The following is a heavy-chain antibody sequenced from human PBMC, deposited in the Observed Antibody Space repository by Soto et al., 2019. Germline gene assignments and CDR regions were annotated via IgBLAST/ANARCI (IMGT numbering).Heavy chain of an antibody. Sequence: WTWIRQPPGKGLEWIGCFYNSGNTNYNPSLKSRVTISVDTSNNQFSLRVNSVTAADTAVYYCASTKQWLAFDYWGLGALVTVSS. V-gene: IGHV4-59*01. CDR2: FYNSGNT. J-gene: IGHJ4*02. CDR3: ASTKQWLAFDY. D-gene: IGHD6-19*01.